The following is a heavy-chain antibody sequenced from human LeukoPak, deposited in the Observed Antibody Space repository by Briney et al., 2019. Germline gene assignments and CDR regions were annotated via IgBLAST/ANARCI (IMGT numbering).Heavy chain of an antibody. CDR1: GYTFTSYG. Sequence: ASVKVSCKASGYTFTSYGISWVRQAPGQGLEWMGWISAYNGNTNYAQKLQGRVTMITDTSTSTAYMELKSLRSDDTAVYYCARGSYQLLWLDYYYYMDVWGKGTTVIVSS. J-gene: IGHJ6*03. CDR3: ARGSYQLLWLDYYYYMDV. CDR2: ISAYNGNT. D-gene: IGHD2-2*01. V-gene: IGHV1-18*01.